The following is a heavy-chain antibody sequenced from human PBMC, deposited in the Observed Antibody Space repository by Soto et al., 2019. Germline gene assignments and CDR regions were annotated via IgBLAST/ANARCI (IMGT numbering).Heavy chain of an antibody. Sequence: PSETLSLTCAVSGGSISSSNWWSWVRQPPGKGLEWIGEIYHSGSTNYNPSLKSRVTISVDKSKNQFSLKLSSVTAADTAVYYCARGGAVAGYYYYGMDVWGQGTTVPVS. J-gene: IGHJ6*02. CDR1: GGSISSSNW. CDR2: IYHSGST. D-gene: IGHD6-19*01. V-gene: IGHV4-4*02. CDR3: ARGGAVAGYYYYGMDV.